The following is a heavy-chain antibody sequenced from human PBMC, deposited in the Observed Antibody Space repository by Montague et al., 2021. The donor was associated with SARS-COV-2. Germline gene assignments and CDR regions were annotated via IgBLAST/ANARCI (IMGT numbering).Heavy chain of an antibody. CDR1: GGSFSGYY. CDR2: INHSGTTNY. D-gene: IGHD4-23*01. J-gene: IGHJ4*02. CDR3: ARWDPQTLTLIGLRGKSASDY. Sequence: SETLSLTCAVYGGSFSGYYWTWIRQSPGKGLEWIAEINHSGTTNYNFNPSLRSRVTISVDTSKSQFSLKLSSVTAADTGVYYCARWDPQTLTLIGLRGKSASDYWGRGTLVTVFS. V-gene: IGHV4-34*01.